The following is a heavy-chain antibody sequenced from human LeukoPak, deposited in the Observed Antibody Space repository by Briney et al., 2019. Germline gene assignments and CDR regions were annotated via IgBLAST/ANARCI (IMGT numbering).Heavy chain of an antibody. Sequence: ASVKVSCKASGYTLTGYYMHWVRQAPGQGLEWMGRINPNSGGTNYAQKFQGRVTMTRDTSISTAYMELSRLRSDDTAVYYCARDFSVTGAFDIWGQGTMVTVSS. J-gene: IGHJ3*02. CDR3: ARDFSVTGAFDI. CDR2: INPNSGGT. D-gene: IGHD2-21*02. V-gene: IGHV1-2*06. CDR1: GYTLTGYY.